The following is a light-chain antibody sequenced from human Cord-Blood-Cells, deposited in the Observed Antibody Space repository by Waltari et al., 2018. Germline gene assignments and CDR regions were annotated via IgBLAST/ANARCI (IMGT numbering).Light chain of an antibody. Sequence: EIVLTQSPGTLSLSPWERATLSCRASQSVSSSYLAWYQQKPGQAPRLLIYGASSRATGIPDRFSCSGSGTDFTLTISRLEPEDFAVYYCQQYGSSPWTFGQGTKVEIK. CDR2: GAS. CDR1: QSVSSSY. V-gene: IGKV3-20*01. J-gene: IGKJ1*01. CDR3: QQYGSSPWT.